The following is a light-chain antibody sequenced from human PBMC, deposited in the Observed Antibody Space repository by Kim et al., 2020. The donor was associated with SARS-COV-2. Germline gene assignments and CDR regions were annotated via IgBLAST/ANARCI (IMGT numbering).Light chain of an antibody. J-gene: IGKJ4*01. Sequence: AIQLTQSPSSMSASVGDRVTITCRASQGISSALAWYQQKPGKAPKLLIYDVSSLESGVPSRFSGSGSGTDFTLTISSLQPEDFATYYCQQFNSYLFTFGGGTKVDIK. V-gene: IGKV1-13*02. CDR3: QQFNSYLFT. CDR1: QGISSA. CDR2: DVS.